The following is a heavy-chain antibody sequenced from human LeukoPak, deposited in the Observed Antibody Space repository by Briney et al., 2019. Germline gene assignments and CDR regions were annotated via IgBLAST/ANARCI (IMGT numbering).Heavy chain of an antibody. CDR1: GFTFSSYG. J-gene: IGHJ4*02. D-gene: IGHD3-10*01. CDR2: IWYDGSNK. CDR3: ARAITMVRGVIATHFDY. Sequence: GGSLRLSCAASGFTFSSYGMHWVRQAPGKGLEWVAVIWYDGSNKYYADSVKGRFTISRDNSKNTLYLQMGSLRAEDMAVYYCARAITMVRGVIATHFDYWGQGTLVTVSS. V-gene: IGHV3-33*01.